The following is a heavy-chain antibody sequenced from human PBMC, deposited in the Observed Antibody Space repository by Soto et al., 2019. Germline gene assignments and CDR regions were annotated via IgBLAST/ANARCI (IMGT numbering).Heavy chain of an antibody. V-gene: IGHV1-69*01. CDR1: GDTFSSHSSHV. D-gene: IGHD3-22*01. CDR3: ARVSGSSGYMNLDE. CDR2: ISPMSGTA. J-gene: IGHJ4*02. Sequence: QVQLVQSGAEVKKPGSSVKVSCKASGDTFSSHSSHVISWVRQAPGQGLEWVGGISPMSGTANYAQKFQGRVTITADESTKTACMELIRLRSEDTPVYYCARVSGSSGYMNLDEWGQGTLVTVSS.